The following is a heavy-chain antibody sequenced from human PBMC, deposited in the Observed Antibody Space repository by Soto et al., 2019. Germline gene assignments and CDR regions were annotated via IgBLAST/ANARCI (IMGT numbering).Heavy chain of an antibody. Sequence: GASVKVSCKASGYTFTGYYMHWVRQAPGQGLEWMGWISPNSGGTNYAQKFQGWVTVTRDTSISTAYMELSRLRSDDTAVYYCARGVAGYYYYGMDVWGQGTTVTVSS. D-gene: IGHD2-21*01. CDR3: ARGVAGYYYYGMDV. J-gene: IGHJ6*02. CDR1: GYTFTGYY. CDR2: ISPNSGGT. V-gene: IGHV1-2*04.